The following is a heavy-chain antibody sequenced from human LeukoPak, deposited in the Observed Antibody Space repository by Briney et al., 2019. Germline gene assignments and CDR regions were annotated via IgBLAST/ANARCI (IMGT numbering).Heavy chain of an antibody. CDR2: ISSSGSTI. D-gene: IGHD5-18*01. CDR1: GFTFSSYE. V-gene: IGHV3-48*03. Sequence: GGSLRLSCAASGFTFSSYEMNWVRQAPGKGLEWVSYISSSGSTIYYADSVKGRFTISRDNAKNSLYLQMISLRAEDTAVYYCARDNSGYSYGPLNDYWGQGTLVTVSS. CDR3: ARDNSGYSYGPLNDY. J-gene: IGHJ4*02.